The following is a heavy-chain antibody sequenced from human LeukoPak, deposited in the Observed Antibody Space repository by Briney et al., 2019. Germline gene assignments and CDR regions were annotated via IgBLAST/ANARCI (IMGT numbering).Heavy chain of an antibody. V-gene: IGHV3-30*18. CDR3: AKDGAAVAGCFDY. CDR2: ISYDGSNK. Sequence: GGSLRLSCAASGFTFSSYGMHWVRQAPGKGLEWVAVISYDGSNKYYADSVKGRFTISRDNSKNTLYLQMNSLRAEDTAVYYCAKDGAAVAGCFDYWGQGTLVTVSS. J-gene: IGHJ4*02. CDR1: GFTFSSYG. D-gene: IGHD6-19*01.